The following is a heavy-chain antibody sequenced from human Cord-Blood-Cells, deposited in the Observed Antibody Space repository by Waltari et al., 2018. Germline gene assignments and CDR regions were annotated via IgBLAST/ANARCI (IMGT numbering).Heavy chain of an antibody. V-gene: IGHV1-46*01. CDR2: ISPCGGST. J-gene: IGHJ2*01. CDR3: ASRGRDWYFDL. CDR1: GYTFTSYY. Sequence: QVQLVQSGAEVKKPGASVKVSCKASGYTFTSYYMHWGRQAPGQGLEWMGIISPCGGSTSYAQKFLGRVIMTRDTSTCTVYMELSSLRSEDTAVYYCASRGRDWYFDLWGRGTLVTVSS. D-gene: IGHD3-10*01.